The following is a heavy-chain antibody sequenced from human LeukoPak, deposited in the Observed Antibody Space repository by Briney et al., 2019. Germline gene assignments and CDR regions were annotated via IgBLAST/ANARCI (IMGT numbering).Heavy chain of an antibody. CDR1: GFTVSSNY. CDR3: ASSQYCPSFDY. V-gene: IGHV3-53*01. CDR2: IYSGGST. Sequence: GGSLRLSCAASGFTVSSNYMSWVRQAPGKGLEWVSVIYSGGSTYYADSVKGRFTISRDNSKNTLYLQMNSLRAEDTAVYYCASSQYCPSFDYWGQGSLVSVSS. D-gene: IGHD2-8*02. J-gene: IGHJ4*02.